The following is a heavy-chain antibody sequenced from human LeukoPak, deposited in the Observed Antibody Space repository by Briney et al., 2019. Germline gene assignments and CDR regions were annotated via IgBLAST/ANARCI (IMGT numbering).Heavy chain of an antibody. CDR3: ARGRARDGSFPWLDS. D-gene: IGHD3-10*01. CDR1: GDSIGSYY. Sequence: SETLSPTCSVSGDSIGSYYWTWIRQSAGKGLEWIGYIFYSGSTNYSPSLKSRVTISVDTSNNQFSLQLRSVTAADTAIYYCARGRARDGSFPWLDSWGQGAPVTVSS. J-gene: IGHJ5*01. CDR2: IFYSGST. V-gene: IGHV4-59*01.